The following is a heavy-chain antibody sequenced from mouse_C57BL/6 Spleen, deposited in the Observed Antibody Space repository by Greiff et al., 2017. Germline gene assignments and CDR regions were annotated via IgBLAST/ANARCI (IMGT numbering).Heavy chain of an antibody. CDR3: ARGGDFPYAMDY. V-gene: IGHV1-55*01. D-gene: IGHD3-3*01. CDR2: IYPGSGST. Sequence: QVQLQQPGAELVKPGASVKMSCKASGYTFTSYWITWVKQRPGQGLEWIGDIYPGSGSTNYNEKFKSKATLTVDKSSSTAYMQLSSLTSEDSAVYYCARGGDFPYAMDYWGQGTSVTVSS. J-gene: IGHJ4*01. CDR1: GYTFTSYW.